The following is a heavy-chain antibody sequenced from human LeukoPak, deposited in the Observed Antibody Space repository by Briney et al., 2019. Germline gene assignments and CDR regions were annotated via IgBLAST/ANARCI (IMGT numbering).Heavy chain of an antibody. Sequence: GGSLRLSCAASGFTFSSYEMNWVRQAPGKGLEWVSYISSSGSTIYYADSMKGRFTISRDNAKNSLYLQMNSLRAEDTAVYYCARDVYGMDVWGQGTTVTVSS. V-gene: IGHV3-48*03. CDR1: GFTFSSYE. CDR3: ARDVYGMDV. CDR2: ISSSGSTI. J-gene: IGHJ6*02.